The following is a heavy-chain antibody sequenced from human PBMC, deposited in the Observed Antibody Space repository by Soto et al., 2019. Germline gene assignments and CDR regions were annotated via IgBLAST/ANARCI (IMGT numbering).Heavy chain of an antibody. J-gene: IGHJ4*02. CDR1: GISFGSSG. V-gene: IGHV3-33*01. Sequence: QVQLVESGEGVVQPGRSLRLSCVASGISFGSSGMHWVRQAPGKGLEWVAFIWYDGSNQYYSDSVKGRFTISRDNSMNTVSLQMDSLRVEDTGIYYCARDGAHQDIEYWGQGTLVTVSS. CDR2: IWYDGSNQ. CDR3: ARDGAHQDIEY. D-gene: IGHD2-2*01.